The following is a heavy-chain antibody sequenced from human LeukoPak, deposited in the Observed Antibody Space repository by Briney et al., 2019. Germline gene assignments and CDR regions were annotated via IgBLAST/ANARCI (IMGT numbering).Heavy chain of an antibody. CDR2: TFYSGCT. J-gene: IGHJ5*02. V-gene: IGHV4-39*07. Sequence: PSEALPLTCTVSSGSISSSSYYWGWIRQPPGKGLEWIGSTFYSGCTYYNPSLKSRVTISVDTSKNQFSLKLSSVTAADTAVYYCARGRPGYYYGSGSYRSRNWFDPWGQGTLVTVSS. CDR3: ARGRPGYYYGSGSYRSRNWFDP. D-gene: IGHD3-10*01. CDR1: SGSISSSSYY.